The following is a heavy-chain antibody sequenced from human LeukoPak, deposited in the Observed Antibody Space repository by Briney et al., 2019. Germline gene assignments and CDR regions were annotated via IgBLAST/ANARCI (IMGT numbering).Heavy chain of an antibody. CDR3: ARVHLSGPMGY. CDR1: AFAFSNYE. CDR2: ISTVGSTI. D-gene: IGHD1-26*01. V-gene: IGHV3-48*03. Sequence: GGSLRLSCTTSAFAFSNYEMHWVRQAPGKGLEWVSYISTVGSTIYYSDSVKGRFTISRDNAKKSLSLQMNSLRAEDTAVYYCARVHLSGPMGYWGQGTLVTVSS. J-gene: IGHJ4*02.